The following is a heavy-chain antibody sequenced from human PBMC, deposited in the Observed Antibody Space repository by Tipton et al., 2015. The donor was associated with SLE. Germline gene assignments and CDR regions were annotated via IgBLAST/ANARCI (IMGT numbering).Heavy chain of an antibody. Sequence: TLSLTCTVSGGSISSHYCTWIRQPPGKGLEWIGYIYSSGSTNYNPSLKSRVIISIDTSKNQFSLKLSSVTAADTAVYYCSRNHYYDSYWYFDLWGRGTLVTVSS. CDR1: GGSISSHY. CDR2: IYSSGST. D-gene: IGHD3-22*01. CDR3: SRNHYYDSYWYFDL. V-gene: IGHV4-59*08. J-gene: IGHJ2*01.